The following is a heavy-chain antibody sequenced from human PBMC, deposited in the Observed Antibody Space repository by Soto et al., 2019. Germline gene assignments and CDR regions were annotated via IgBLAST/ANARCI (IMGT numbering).Heavy chain of an antibody. J-gene: IGHJ4*02. Sequence: VQLLESGGGLVQPGGSLRLSCAASGFTFTSYAMSWVRQAPGKGLEWVAAFSDTGSKIYYADSVKGRFTISRDPSNNTLYLQMSSLRDDDTAVYYCAKWTSYYYDASGYYDYWGQGTLVTVSS. CDR3: AKWTSYYYDASGYYDY. CDR1: GFTFTSYA. CDR2: FSDTGSKI. D-gene: IGHD3-22*01. V-gene: IGHV3-23*01.